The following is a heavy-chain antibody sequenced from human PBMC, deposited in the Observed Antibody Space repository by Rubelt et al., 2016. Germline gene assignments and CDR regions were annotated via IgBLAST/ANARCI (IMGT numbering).Heavy chain of an antibody. J-gene: IGHJ3*02. CDR2: INHSGST. CDR1: GGSISSSSYY. D-gene: IGHD3-10*01. V-gene: IGHV4-39*07. Sequence: QLQLQESGPGLVKPSETLSLTCTVSGGSISSSSYYWGWIRQPPGKGLEWIGEINHSGSTNYNPSLKRRVTISVDTSKNPFSLKLSSVTAADTAVYYCARGVLLWFGDIWGQGTMVTVSS. CDR3: ARGVLLWFGDI.